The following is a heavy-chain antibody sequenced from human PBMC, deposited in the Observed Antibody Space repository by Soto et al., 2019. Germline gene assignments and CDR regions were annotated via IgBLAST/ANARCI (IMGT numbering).Heavy chain of an antibody. J-gene: IGHJ6*02. CDR3: ARDKTEVTTFVYYYYGMDV. V-gene: IGHV4-34*01. Sequence: QVQLQQWGAGLLKPSETLSLTCAVYGGSFRGYYWSWIRQPPGKGLEWIGEIDHRGSTNYNPSLXSRVPISVDPXXTXFXXKLSSVTAADTAVYYGARDKTEVTTFVYYYYGMDVWGQGTTVTVSS. D-gene: IGHD3-16*01. CDR1: GGSFRGYY. CDR2: IDHRGST.